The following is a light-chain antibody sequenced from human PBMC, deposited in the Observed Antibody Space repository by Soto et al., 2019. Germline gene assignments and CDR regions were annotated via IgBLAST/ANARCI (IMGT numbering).Light chain of an antibody. CDR2: KAS. J-gene: IGKJ1*01. CDR1: QSISAW. V-gene: IGKV1-5*03. Sequence: DIQMTQSPSTLSASVGDRVTITCRASQSISAWLAWYQQKPGKAPKLLIYKASTLESGVPSRFSGSGSGTEFTLTISSLQPDDLATYYCQQNNSDSRTFGQGTKVEIK. CDR3: QQNNSDSRT.